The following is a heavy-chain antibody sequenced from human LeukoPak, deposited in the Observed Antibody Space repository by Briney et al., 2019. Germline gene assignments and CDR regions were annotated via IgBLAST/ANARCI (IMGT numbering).Heavy chain of an antibody. J-gene: IGHJ4*02. CDR3: ATFHSSSWYLDY. Sequence: SQTLSLTCTLSGGSISSYYWSWIRQPPGKGLEWIGYIYYSGSTNYNPSLKSRVTVSVDTSKNQFSLKLSSVTAADTAVYYCATFHSSSWYLDYWGQGTLVTVSS. CDR2: IYYSGST. D-gene: IGHD6-13*01. V-gene: IGHV4-59*01. CDR1: GGSISSYY.